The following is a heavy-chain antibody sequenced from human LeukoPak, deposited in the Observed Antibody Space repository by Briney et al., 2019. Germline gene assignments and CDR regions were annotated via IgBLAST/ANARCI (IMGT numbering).Heavy chain of an antibody. V-gene: IGHV1-46*01. CDR3: ARALDCSSTSCYNYYYYYYMDV. J-gene: IGHJ6*03. CDR1: GYTFTSYY. D-gene: IGHD2-2*02. CDR2: INPSGGST. Sequence: ASVKVSCKASGYTFTSYYMHWVRQAPGQGLEWMGIINPSGGSTSYAQKFQGRVTMTRDMSTSTVYMELGSLRSEDTAMYYCARALDCSSTSCYNYYYYYYMDVWGKGTTVTVSS.